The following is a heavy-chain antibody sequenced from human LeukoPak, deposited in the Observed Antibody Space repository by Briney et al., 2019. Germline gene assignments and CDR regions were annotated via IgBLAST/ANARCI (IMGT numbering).Heavy chain of an antibody. Sequence: SETLSLTCIVSGYSISSGYYWGWIRQPPGKGLEWIGSIYHSGSTYYNPSLKSRVTISVDTSKNQFSLTLSSVTAADTAVYYCASHSGGYAYWGQGTLVTVSS. CDR1: GYSISSGYY. J-gene: IGHJ4*02. V-gene: IGHV4-38-2*02. CDR2: IYHSGST. CDR3: ASHSGGYAY. D-gene: IGHD5-12*01.